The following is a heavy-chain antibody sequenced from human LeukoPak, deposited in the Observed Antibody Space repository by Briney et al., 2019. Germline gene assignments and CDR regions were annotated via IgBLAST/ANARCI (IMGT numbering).Heavy chain of an antibody. CDR3: ARSVGGYCSSTSCYTGNWFDP. V-gene: IGHV4-59*01. D-gene: IGHD2-2*02. J-gene: IGHJ5*02. CDR2: IYYSGST. CDR1: GGSISSYY. Sequence: SETLSLTCTVSGGSISSYYWSWIRQPPGKGLEWIGYIYYSGSTNYNPSLKSRVTISVDTSKNQFSLKLSSVTAADTAVYYCARSVGGYCSSTSCYTGNWFDPWGQGTLVTVSS.